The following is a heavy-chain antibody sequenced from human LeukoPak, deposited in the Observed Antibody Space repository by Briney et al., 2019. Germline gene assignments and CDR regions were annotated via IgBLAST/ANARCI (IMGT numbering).Heavy chain of an antibody. CDR3: ATRGY. V-gene: IGHV4-59*08. D-gene: IGHD3-10*01. CDR2: IYNSGNN. CDR1: GGSISSDY. J-gene: IGHJ4*02. Sequence: SETLSLTCTVSGGSISSDYWQWIRQPPGKGLEWVGYIYNSGNNHYNSSLKSRVTISIDTSKNQFSLKLASVTAADAAVYYCATRGYWGQGTLVAVSS.